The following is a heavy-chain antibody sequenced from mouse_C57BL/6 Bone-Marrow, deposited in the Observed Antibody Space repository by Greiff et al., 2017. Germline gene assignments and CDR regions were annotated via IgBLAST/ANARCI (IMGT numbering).Heavy chain of an antibody. D-gene: IGHD2-2*01. J-gene: IGHJ3*01. CDR1: GYTFTSYW. V-gene: IGHV1-55*01. CDR3: ARYGFAWFAY. Sequence: QVQLKQPGAELVKPGASVKMSCKASGYTFTSYWITWVKQRPGQGLEWIGDIYPGSGSTNYNEKFKSKATLTVDTSSSTAYMQLSCRTSEDSAVYYCARYGFAWFAYWGQGTLVTVSA. CDR2: IYPGSGST.